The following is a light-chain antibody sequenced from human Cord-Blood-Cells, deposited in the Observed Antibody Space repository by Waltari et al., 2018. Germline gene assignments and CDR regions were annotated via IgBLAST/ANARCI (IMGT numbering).Light chain of an antibody. J-gene: IGKJ2*01. V-gene: IGKV3-11*01. CDR3: QQRSNWPGYT. Sequence: EIVLTQSPATLSLSPGERATLSCRASQSVSSHLAWYQQKPGQAPRLLIYDASSRATGIPARFSGSGSGTDFTLTISSLEPEDFAVYYCQQRSNWPGYTFGQGTKLEIK. CDR1: QSVSSH. CDR2: DAS.